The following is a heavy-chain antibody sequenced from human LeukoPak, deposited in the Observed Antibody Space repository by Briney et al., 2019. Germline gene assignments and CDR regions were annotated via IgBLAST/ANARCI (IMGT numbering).Heavy chain of an antibody. CDR1: GFSFTNYW. D-gene: IGHD6-19*01. CDR2: INSKGADT. J-gene: IGHJ4*02. CDR3: ARGTAITAGIDF. Sequence: PGGSLRLSCTASGFSFTNYWMFWVRQAPGKGLVWLSQINSKGADTTYGDPAKGRFTTSRDNAKNTLYLQMNSLRAENTAVYFCARGTAITAGIDFWGQGTLVTVSS. V-gene: IGHV3-74*01.